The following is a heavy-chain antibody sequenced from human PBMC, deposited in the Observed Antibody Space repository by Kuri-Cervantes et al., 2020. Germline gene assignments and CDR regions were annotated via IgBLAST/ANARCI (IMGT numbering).Heavy chain of an antibody. J-gene: IGHJ4*02. CDR2: ISYDGSNK. V-gene: IGHV3-30-3*01. CDR1: GFTISSFS. CDR3: AKAGKIVVVMDY. D-gene: IGHD3-22*01. Sequence: GGSLRLSCVGSGFTISSFSMHWVRQGPGKGLEWVAVISYDGSNKYYADSVKGRFTISRDNSKNTLYLQMNSLRAEDTAVYYCAKAGKIVVVMDYWGQGTLVTVSS.